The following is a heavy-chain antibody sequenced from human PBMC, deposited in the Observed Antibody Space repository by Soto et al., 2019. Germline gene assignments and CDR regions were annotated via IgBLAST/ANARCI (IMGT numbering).Heavy chain of an antibody. CDR3: ARAHPVTTVPKYYFDY. J-gene: IGHJ4*02. V-gene: IGHV4-31*03. CDR1: GGSISSGGYY. Sequence: SETLSLTCTVSGGSISSGGYYWSWIRQHPGKGLEWIGYIYYSGSTYYNPSLKSRVTISVDTSKNQFSLKLSSVTAADTAVYYCARAHPVTTVPKYYFDYWGKGTLVTVSS. CDR2: IYYSGST. D-gene: IGHD4-17*01.